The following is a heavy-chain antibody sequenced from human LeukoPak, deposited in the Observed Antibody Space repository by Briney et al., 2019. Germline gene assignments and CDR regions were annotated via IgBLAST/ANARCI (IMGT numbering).Heavy chain of an antibody. J-gene: IGHJ4*02. CDR3: AKGYDSSGYREYFDY. D-gene: IGHD3-22*01. Sequence: GGSLRLSCAASGFTFSSYGMHWVRQAPGKGLEWVAVISYDGSNKYYADSVKGRFTISRDNSKNTLYLQMNSLRAEDTAVYYCAKGYDSSGYREYFDYWGQGTLVTVSS. CDR2: ISYDGSNK. V-gene: IGHV3-30*18. CDR1: GFTFSSYG.